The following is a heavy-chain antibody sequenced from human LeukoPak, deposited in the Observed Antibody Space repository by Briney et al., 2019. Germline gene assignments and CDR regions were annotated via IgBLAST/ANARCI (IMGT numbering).Heavy chain of an antibody. V-gene: IGHV4-61*02. D-gene: IGHD2-2*02. J-gene: IGHJ3*02. CDR1: GGSISSGSYY. CDR2: IYTSGST. Sequence: SETLSLTCTVSGGSISSGSYYWSWIRQPAGKGLEWIGRIYTSGSTYYNPSLKSRVTISVDTSKNQFSLKLSSVTAADTAVYYCAGYPTAVVVPAAITGDAFDIWGQGTMVTVSS. CDR3: AGYPTAVVVPAAITGDAFDI.